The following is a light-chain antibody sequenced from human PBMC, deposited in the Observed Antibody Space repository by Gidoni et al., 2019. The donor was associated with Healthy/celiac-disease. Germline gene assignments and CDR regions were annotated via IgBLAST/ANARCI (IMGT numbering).Light chain of an antibody. CDR1: QSISSY. CDR3: QQSYSTLMYT. J-gene: IGKJ2*01. Sequence: DIQITRSPSSLSASVGDRVTITCRASQSISSYLNWYQQKPGKAPKLLIYAASSLQSGVPSRFSGSGSGTDFTLTISSLQPEDFATYYCQQSYSTLMYTFGQGTKLEIK. CDR2: AAS. V-gene: IGKV1-39*01.